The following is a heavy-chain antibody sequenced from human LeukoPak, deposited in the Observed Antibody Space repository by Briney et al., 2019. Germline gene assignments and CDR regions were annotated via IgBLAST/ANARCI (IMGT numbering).Heavy chain of an antibody. D-gene: IGHD6-13*01. J-gene: IGHJ6*02. CDR3: ARDRQQLASPQDYYYGMDV. Sequence: ASVKVSCKASGYTFTSYYMHWVRQAPGQGLEWMGIINPSGGSTSYAQKFQGRVTMTRDTSTSTVYMELSSLRSEDTAVYYCARDRQQLASPQDYYYGMDVWGQGTTVTVSS. V-gene: IGHV1-46*01. CDR1: GYTFTSYY. CDR2: INPSGGST.